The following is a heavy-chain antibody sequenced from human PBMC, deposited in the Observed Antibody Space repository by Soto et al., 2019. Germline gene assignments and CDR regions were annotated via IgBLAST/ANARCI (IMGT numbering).Heavy chain of an antibody. J-gene: IGHJ4*02. CDR2: FYYSGST. Sequence: SETLSLTCTVSGGSISSSSYYWGWIRQPPGKGLEWIGYFYYSGSTSYNPSLKSRLTISVDTSKNQFSLRLTSVTAADTAVYYCAREDSSGYKFFAYWGQGTLVTVSS. CDR1: GGSISSSSYY. V-gene: IGHV4-61*01. CDR3: AREDSSGYKFFAY. D-gene: IGHD3-22*01.